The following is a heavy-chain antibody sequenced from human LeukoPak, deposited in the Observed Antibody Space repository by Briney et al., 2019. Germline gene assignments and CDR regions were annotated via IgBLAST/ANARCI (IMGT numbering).Heavy chain of an antibody. V-gene: IGHV3-30*02. CDR1: GFTFSSYG. D-gene: IGHD2-2*01. J-gene: IGHJ4*02. CDR2: IRYDGSNK. CDR3: ATGVVPAAIGKYYFDY. Sequence: GGSLRLSCAASGFTFSSYGMHWVRQAPGKGLEWVAFIRYDGSNKYYADSVKGRFTISRDNSKNTLYLQMNSLRAEDTAVYYCATGVVPAAIGKYYFDYWGQGTLVTVSS.